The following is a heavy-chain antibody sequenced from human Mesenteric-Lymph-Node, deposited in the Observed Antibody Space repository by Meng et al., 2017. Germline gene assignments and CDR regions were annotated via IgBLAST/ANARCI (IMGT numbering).Heavy chain of an antibody. J-gene: IGHJ4*02. CDR2: IWYDGTDK. Sequence: QVQLLESGGGVVQPGRSLRLSCAASGFTFGTYGMHWVRQAPGKGLEWVAVIWYDGTDKFYGDSVKGRFTISRDNSKNTLFLQMNSLTVDDTAVYYCARADDNWIIIEYWGQGTLVTVSS. CDR3: ARADDNWIIIEY. V-gene: IGHV3-33*01. D-gene: IGHD1-20*01. CDR1: GFTFGTYG.